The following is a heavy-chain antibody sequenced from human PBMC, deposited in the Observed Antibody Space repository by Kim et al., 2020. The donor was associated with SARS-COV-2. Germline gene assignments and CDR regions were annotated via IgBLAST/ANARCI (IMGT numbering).Heavy chain of an antibody. V-gene: IGHV3-73*01. CDR2: IRSKANSYAT. J-gene: IGHJ4*02. CDR1: GFTFSGSA. CDR3: TIEVGHCGGDCYPDY. Sequence: GGSLRLSCAASGFTFSGSAMHWVRQASGKGLEWVGRIRSKANSYATAYAASVKGRFTISRDDSKNTAYLQMNSLKTEDTAVYYCTIEVGHCGGDCYPDYWGQGTLVTVSS. D-gene: IGHD2-21*01.